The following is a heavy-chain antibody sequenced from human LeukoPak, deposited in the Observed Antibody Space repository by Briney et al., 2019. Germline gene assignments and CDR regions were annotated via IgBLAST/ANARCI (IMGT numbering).Heavy chain of an antibody. D-gene: IGHD3-22*01. Sequence: GGSLRLSCAASGFTISTYWMSWVRQAPGKGLEWVGNIKQDGSDKYYVDSVKGRFTISRDNSKNTLYLQMNSLRAEDTAVYYCAKHPGPFPYYYDSSDYYFDYWGQGTLVTVSS. CDR3: AKHPGPFPYYYDSSDYYFDY. V-gene: IGHV3-7*03. J-gene: IGHJ4*02. CDR2: IKQDGSDK. CDR1: GFTISTYW.